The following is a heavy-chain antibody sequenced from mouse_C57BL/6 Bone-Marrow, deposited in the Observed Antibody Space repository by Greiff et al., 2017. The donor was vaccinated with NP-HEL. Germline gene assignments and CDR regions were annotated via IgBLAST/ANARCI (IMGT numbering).Heavy chain of an antibody. D-gene: IGHD1-1*01. CDR3: AKSPSYYYEEAWFAY. J-gene: IGHJ3*01. CDR1: GYTFTSYW. Sequence: QVQLQQPGAELVKPGASVKMSCKASGYTFTSYWITWVKQRPGQGLEWIGDIYPGSGSTNYNEKFKSKATLTVDTSSSTAYMQLSSLTSEDSAVYYCAKSPSYYYEEAWFAYWGQGTLVTVSA. V-gene: IGHV1-55*01. CDR2: IYPGSGST.